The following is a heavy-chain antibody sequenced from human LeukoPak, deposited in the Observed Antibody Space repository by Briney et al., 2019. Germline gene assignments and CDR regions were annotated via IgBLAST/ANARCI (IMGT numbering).Heavy chain of an antibody. CDR3: ARGDYYDTSGNYVDAFDV. CDR1: GFTFSGYW. D-gene: IGHD3-22*01. J-gene: IGHJ3*01. Sequence: GGSLRLSCAASGFTFSGYWMSWVRQAPGKGLEWVANIKEDGSEKFYVDSVKGRFTISRDNAKNSLYLQMNSLRVEETAIYYCARGDYYDTSGNYVDAFDVWGQGTMVTVSS. V-gene: IGHV3-7*04. CDR2: IKEDGSEK.